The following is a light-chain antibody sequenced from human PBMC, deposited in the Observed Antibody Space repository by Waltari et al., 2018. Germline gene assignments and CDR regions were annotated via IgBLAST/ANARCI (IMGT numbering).Light chain of an antibody. CDR1: QSVSIT. CDR3: QQYNDCRPELT. CDR2: DPS. V-gene: IGKV3-15*01. Sequence: ETLMTQSPATLSESTGERATLSCRARQSVSITVAWDQQKPGQAPRPLIFDPSIRATGTPVRFSGSGSGTEFTLTISSLQSEDFAVYYCQQYNDCRPELTFGGGTKVEIK. J-gene: IGKJ4*01.